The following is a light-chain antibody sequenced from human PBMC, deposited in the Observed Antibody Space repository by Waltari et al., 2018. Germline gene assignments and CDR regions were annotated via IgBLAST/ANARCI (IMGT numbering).Light chain of an antibody. CDR2: GSS. CDR1: GSNIGAGYD. Sequence: QSVLTQPPSVSGAPGQRVTISCTGSGSNIGAGYDVHWYQQLPRAAPKLLIYGSSSLPLGVPDRFVGSTSGTIASLAITGLQAEDEADYYCQSYDTSLSVVFGGGTKLTVL. CDR3: QSYDTSLSVV. V-gene: IGLV1-40*01. J-gene: IGLJ3*02.